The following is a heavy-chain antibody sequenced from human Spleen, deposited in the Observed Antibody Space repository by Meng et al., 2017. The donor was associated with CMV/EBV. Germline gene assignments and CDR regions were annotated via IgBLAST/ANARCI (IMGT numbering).Heavy chain of an antibody. Sequence: VHRQLGVAGLLNTSTYLSVSWGVYGCSSSGYSWTWIRQPPGKGLEWIGEINHSGSTNYNPSLNRRVTISVDTSKNQFSLKLSSVTAADTAVYYCARVRYFDCDYWGQGTLVTVSS. D-gene: IGHD3-9*01. CDR1: GCSSSGYS. CDR2: INHSGST. CDR3: ARVRYFDCDY. J-gene: IGHJ4*02. V-gene: IGHV4-34*01.